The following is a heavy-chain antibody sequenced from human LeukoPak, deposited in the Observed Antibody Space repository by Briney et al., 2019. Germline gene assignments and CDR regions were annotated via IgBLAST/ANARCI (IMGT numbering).Heavy chain of an antibody. J-gene: IGHJ4*02. D-gene: IGHD5-12*01. CDR2: IYYSGST. CDR3: ARDKGYSGYGYFDY. CDR1: GGSISSYY. V-gene: IGHV4-59*01. Sequence: PSETLSPTCTVSGGSISSYYWSWIRQPPGKGLEWIGYIYYSGSTNYNPSPKSRVTISVDTSKNQFSLKLSSVTAADTAVYYCARDKGYSGYGYFDYWGQGTLVTVSS.